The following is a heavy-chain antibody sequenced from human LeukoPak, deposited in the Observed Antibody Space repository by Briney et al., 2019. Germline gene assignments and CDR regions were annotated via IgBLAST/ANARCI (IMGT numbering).Heavy chain of an antibody. V-gene: IGHV4-34*01. CDR2: INHSGST. J-gene: IGHJ6*02. CDR1: GGSFSGYY. CDR3: AGVRVRFLEGIYKRQYYYGIDV. Sequence: SETLSLTCAVYGGSFSGYYWSWIRQPPGKGLEWIGEINHSGSTNYNPSLKSRVTISVDTSKNQFSLKLSSVTAADTAVYYCAGVRVRFLEGIYKRQYYYGIDVWGQGTTVTVS. D-gene: IGHD3-3*01.